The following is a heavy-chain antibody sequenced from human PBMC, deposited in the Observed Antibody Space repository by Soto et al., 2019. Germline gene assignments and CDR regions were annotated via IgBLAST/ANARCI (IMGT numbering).Heavy chain of an antibody. CDR2: IIPIFGTA. CDR1: GGTFSSYA. Sequence: SVKVSCKASGGTFSSYAISWVRQAPGQGLEWMGGIIPIFGTANYAQKFQGRVTITADESTSTAYMELSSLRSEDTAVYYCARGLYCSGGSCYSRWFDPWGQGTLVTVSS. CDR3: ARGLYCSGGSCYSRWFDP. D-gene: IGHD2-15*01. J-gene: IGHJ5*02. V-gene: IGHV1-69*13.